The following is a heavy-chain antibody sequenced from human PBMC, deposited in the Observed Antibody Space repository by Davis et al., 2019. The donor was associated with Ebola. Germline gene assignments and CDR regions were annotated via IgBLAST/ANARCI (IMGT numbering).Heavy chain of an antibody. CDR1: GGSISSSSYY. D-gene: IGHD3-9*01. J-gene: IGHJ5*02. Sequence: MPSETLSLTCTVSGGSISSSSYYWGWIRQPPGKGLEWIGSIYYSGSTYYNPSLKSRVTISVDTSKNQFSLKLSSVTAADTAVYYCARGRILTGYSNPWGQGTLVTVSS. CDR3: ARGRILTGYSNP. V-gene: IGHV4-39*01. CDR2: IYYSGST.